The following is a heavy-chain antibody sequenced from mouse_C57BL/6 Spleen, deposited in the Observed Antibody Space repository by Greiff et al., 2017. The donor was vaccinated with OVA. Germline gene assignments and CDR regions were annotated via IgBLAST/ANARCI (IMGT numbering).Heavy chain of an antibody. V-gene: IGHV1-81*01. CDR3: ARGSGSSYSYWYFDV. D-gene: IGHD1-1*01. CDR2: IYPRSGNT. CDR1: GYTFTSYG. Sequence: QVQLKQSGAELARPGASVKLSCKASGYTFTSYGISWVKQRTGQGLEWIGEIYPRSGNTYYNEKFKGKATLTADKSSSTAYMELRSLTSEDSAVYFCARGSGSSYSYWYFDVWGTGTTVTVSS. J-gene: IGHJ1*03.